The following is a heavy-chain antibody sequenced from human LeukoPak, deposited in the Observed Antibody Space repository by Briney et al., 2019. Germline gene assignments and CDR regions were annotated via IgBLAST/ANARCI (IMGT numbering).Heavy chain of an antibody. V-gene: IGHV6-1*01. CDR3: AGGVPYSLDY. Sequence: QTLSLTCAIPGDSVYRTSAALNWIRQSPSRGLEWLGGTYYRSQWYNEYAASVISRITINSDTSKNHFSLQLNSVTPGDTAVYYCAGGVPYSLDYWGQQPLVTVSS. CDR1: GDSVYRTSAA. J-gene: IGHJ4*02. CDR2: TYYRSQWYN. D-gene: IGHD2-15*01.